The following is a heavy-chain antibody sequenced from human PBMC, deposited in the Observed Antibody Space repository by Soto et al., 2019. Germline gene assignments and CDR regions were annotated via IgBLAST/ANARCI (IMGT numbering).Heavy chain of an antibody. D-gene: IGHD3-3*01. CDR3: ARALRADFWSGYFFEVGFDY. CDR2: ISAYNGNT. V-gene: IGHV1-18*01. CDR1: GYTFTSYG. Sequence: GASVKLSCKASGYTFTSYGISWVRQAPEQGLEWMGWISAYNGNTNYEQKLQGRVTMTTDTSTSTAYMELRSLRSDDTAVYYCARALRADFWSGYFFEVGFDYWGQGTLVTVSS. J-gene: IGHJ4*02.